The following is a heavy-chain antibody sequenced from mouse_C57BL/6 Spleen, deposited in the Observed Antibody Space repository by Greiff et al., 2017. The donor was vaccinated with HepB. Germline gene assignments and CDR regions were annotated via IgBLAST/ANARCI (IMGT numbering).Heavy chain of an antibody. V-gene: IGHV1-82*01. CDR1: GYAFSSSW. CDR2: IYPGDGDT. J-gene: IGHJ3*01. CDR3: AREALFAY. Sequence: VQLQQSGPELVKPGASVKISCKASGYAFSSSWMNWVKQRPGKGLEWIGRIYPGDGDTNYNGKFKGKVTLTADKSASTAYMQLSSLTSYDSAVYFCAREALFAYWGQGTLVTVSA.